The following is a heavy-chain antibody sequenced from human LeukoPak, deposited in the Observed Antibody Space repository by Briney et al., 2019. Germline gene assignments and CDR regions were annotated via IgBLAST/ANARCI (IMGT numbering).Heavy chain of an antibody. CDR3: AKRPSRTGPGCHHIEY. Sequence: GGSLRLSCAASGFTFSTCLMSWVRQAPGKGMEWVSTISGSDSSTYYADSVKGRFTISRDNSKNTLFLQMNSMRAEDTAIYYCAKRPSRTGPGCHHIEYWGQGTLVTVSP. CDR1: GFTFSTCL. V-gene: IGHV3-23*01. J-gene: IGHJ4*02. CDR2: ISGSDSST. D-gene: IGHD2-8*02.